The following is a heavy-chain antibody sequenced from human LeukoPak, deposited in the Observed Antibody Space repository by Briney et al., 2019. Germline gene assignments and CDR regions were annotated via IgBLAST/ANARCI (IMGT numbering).Heavy chain of an antibody. D-gene: IGHD1-14*01. CDR3: ARGNPYYYYYYYMDV. Sequence: SETLSLTCAVYGGSLSGYYWSWIRQPPGKGLEWIGEINHSGSTNYNPSLKSRVTISVDTSKNQFSLKLSSVTAADTAVYYCARGNPYYYYYYYMDVWGKGTTVTVSS. CDR1: GGSLSGYY. V-gene: IGHV4-34*01. J-gene: IGHJ6*03. CDR2: INHSGST.